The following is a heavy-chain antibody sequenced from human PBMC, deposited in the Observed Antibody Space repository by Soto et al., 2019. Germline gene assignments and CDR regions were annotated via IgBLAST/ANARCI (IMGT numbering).Heavy chain of an antibody. J-gene: IGHJ3*02. D-gene: IGHD3-3*01. V-gene: IGHV3-21*01. CDR1: GFTFSSYS. CDR3: ARTRGYDFWSGDPNAFDI. CDR2: ISSSSSYI. Sequence: TGGSLRLSCAASGFTFSSYSMNWVRQAPGKGLEWVSSISSSSSYIYYADSVKGRFTISRDNAKNSLYLQMNSLRAEYTAVYYCARTRGYDFWSGDPNAFDIWGQGTMVTVSS.